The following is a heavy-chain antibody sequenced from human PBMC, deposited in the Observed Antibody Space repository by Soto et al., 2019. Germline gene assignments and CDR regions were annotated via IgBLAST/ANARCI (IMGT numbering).Heavy chain of an antibody. CDR2: INPNSGGT. J-gene: IGHJ6*02. Sequence: ASVKVSCKASGYTFTGYYMHWVRQAPGQGLEWMGWINPNSGGTNYAQKFQGRVTMTRDTSISTAYMELSRLRSDDTAVYYCARDPHGSGGYSNTPYYYGMDVWGQGTTVTVSS. CDR3: ARDPHGSGGYSNTPYYYGMDV. V-gene: IGHV1-2*02. CDR1: GYTFTGYY. D-gene: IGHD3-10*01.